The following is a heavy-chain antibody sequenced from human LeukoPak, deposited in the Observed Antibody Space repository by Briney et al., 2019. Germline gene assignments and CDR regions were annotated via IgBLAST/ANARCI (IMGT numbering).Heavy chain of an antibody. CDR3: ARSLFCALVNSGYWLDP. V-gene: IGHV1-46*01. D-gene: IGHD3-16*02. J-gene: IGHJ5*02. Sequence: GASVKVPCKTSGYTFTKYLIHWVRQAPAQGREWVGTINPNGDATNYAPRLQGRLTLTQDTSKSTVYMELRGLTPADTAVYYCARSLFCALVNSGYWLDPWGAGTLVRVSS. CDR2: INPNGDAT. CDR1: GYTFTKYL.